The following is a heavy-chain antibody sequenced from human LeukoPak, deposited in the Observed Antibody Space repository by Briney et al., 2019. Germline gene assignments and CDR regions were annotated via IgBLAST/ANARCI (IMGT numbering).Heavy chain of an antibody. Sequence: GGSLRLSCAASGFTFSSYAMHWVRQAPGKGLEWVAVISYDGSNKYYADSVKGRFTISRDNSKNTLYLQMNSLRAEDTAVYYCARDRLEWSYYFDYWGQGTLVTVPS. V-gene: IGHV3-30-3*01. CDR3: ARDRLEWSYYFDY. CDR1: GFTFSSYA. J-gene: IGHJ4*02. CDR2: ISYDGSNK. D-gene: IGHD3-3*01.